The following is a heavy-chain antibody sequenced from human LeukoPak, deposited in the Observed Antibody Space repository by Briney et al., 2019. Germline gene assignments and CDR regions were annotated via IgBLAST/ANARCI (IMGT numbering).Heavy chain of an antibody. D-gene: IGHD6-19*01. CDR1: GGSISGYY. J-gene: IGHJ3*02. CDR2: IYYTGST. CDR3: ASGSGADIAVAGSGAFDI. V-gene: IGHV4-59*08. Sequence: SETLSLTCTVSGGSISGYYWSWIRQPPGKGLEWIAYIYYTGSTNYNPSLKSRVTISLDTSKNQFSLKLSSVTAADTAVYYCASGSGADIAVAGSGAFDIWGQGTMVTVSS.